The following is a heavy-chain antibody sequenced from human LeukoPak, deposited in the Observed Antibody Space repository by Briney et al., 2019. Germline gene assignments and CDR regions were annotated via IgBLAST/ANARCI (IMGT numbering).Heavy chain of an antibody. J-gene: IGHJ6*02. CDR1: GYTFTSYG. V-gene: IGHV1-18*01. Sequence: ASVKVSRKASGYTFTSYGISWVRQAPGQGLEWMGWISAYNGNTNYAQKLQGRVTMTTDTSTSTAYMELRSLRSDDTAVYYCARALRATVTTIPTYYYYYGMDVWGQGTTVTVSS. CDR3: ARALRATVTTIPTYYYYYGMDV. D-gene: IGHD4-17*01. CDR2: ISAYNGNT.